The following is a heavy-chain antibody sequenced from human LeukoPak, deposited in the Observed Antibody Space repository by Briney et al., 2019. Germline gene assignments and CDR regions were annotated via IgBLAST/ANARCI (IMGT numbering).Heavy chain of an antibody. V-gene: IGHV4-59*08. J-gene: IGHJ5*02. D-gene: IGHD4-17*01. CDR1: GGSISSYY. CDR3: ARLKDYGDYAWFDP. CDR2: IYYSGST. Sequence: SETLSLTCTVSGGSISSYYWSWIRQPPGKGLEWIGYIYYSGSTNYNPSLKSRVTISVDTSKNQFSLKLSSVTAADTAVYYCARLKDYGDYAWFDPWGQGTLVTVSS.